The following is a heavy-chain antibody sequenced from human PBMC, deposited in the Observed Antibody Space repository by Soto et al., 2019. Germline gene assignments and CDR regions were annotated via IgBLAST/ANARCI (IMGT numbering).Heavy chain of an antibody. Sequence: SSETLSLTCAVSGGSFSGYYWSWIRQPPGKGLEWIGEINHSGSTNYNPSLKGRVTISVDTSKNQFSLKLSSVTAADTAVYYCARGLPPGVTNLGPVAGYYFDYWGQGTLVTVSS. CDR2: INHSGST. CDR3: ARGLPPGVTNLGPVAGYYFDY. D-gene: IGHD4-17*01. J-gene: IGHJ4*02. V-gene: IGHV4-34*01. CDR1: GGSFSGYY.